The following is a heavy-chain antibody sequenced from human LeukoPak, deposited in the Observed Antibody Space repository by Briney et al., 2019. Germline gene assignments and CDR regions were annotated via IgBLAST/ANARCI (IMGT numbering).Heavy chain of an antibody. CDR2: IYYSGST. CDR3: AVQRPYYYDSSGYST. V-gene: IGHV4-39*01. CDR1: GGSISSSSYY. D-gene: IGHD3-22*01. Sequence: SETLSLTCTVSGGSISSSSYYWGWIRQPPGKGLEWIGSIYYSGSTYYNPSLKSRVTISVDTSKNQFSLKLSSVTAADTAVYYCAVQRPYYYDSSGYSTWGQGTLVTVSS. J-gene: IGHJ5*02.